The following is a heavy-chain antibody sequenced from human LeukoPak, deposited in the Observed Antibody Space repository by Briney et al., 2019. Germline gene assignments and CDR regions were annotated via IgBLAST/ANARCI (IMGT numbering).Heavy chain of an antibody. D-gene: IGHD2-2*01. CDR2: ISYSGST. Sequence: SETLSLTCTVSGGSISSSSYYWSWIRQPPGKGLEWIGYISYSGSTYYNPSLKSQVTISVDTSKNQFSLKLSSVTAADTAVYYCARAERDQYQLLSAAFDIWGQGTMVTISS. V-gene: IGHV4-39*01. CDR1: GGSISSSSYY. J-gene: IGHJ3*02. CDR3: ARAERDQYQLLSAAFDI.